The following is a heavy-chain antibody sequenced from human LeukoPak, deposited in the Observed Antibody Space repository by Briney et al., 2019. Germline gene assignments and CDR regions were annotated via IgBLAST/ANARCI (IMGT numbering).Heavy chain of an antibody. J-gene: IGHJ5*02. CDR3: ARDYDSSHRGGPNWFDP. V-gene: IGHV1-2*02. CDR1: GYTFTGYY. Sequence: GASVKVSCKASGYTFTGYYMHWVRQAPGQGLEWMGWINPNSGGTNYAQKFQGRVTMTRDTSISTAYMELSRLRSDDTAVYYCARDYDSSHRGGPNWFDPWGQGTLLTVSS. CDR2: INPNSGGT. D-gene: IGHD3-22*01.